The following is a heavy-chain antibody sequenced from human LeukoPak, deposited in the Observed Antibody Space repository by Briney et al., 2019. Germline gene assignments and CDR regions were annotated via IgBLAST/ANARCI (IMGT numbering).Heavy chain of an antibody. Sequence: GASVKVSCKASGYTFTSYGISWVRQAPGQGLEWMGWINPNSGGTNYAQKFQGRVTMTRDTSISTAYMELSRLRSDDTAVYYCARASPYSSGPVAFDIWGQGTMVTVSS. CDR3: ARASPYSSGPVAFDI. CDR1: GYTFTSYG. D-gene: IGHD6-19*01. V-gene: IGHV1-2*02. J-gene: IGHJ3*02. CDR2: INPNSGGT.